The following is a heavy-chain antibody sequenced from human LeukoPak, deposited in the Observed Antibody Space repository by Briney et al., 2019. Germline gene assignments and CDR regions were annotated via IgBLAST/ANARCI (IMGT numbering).Heavy chain of an antibody. CDR1: GFTVSNNY. CDR3: AREVGGGATNYFDY. CDR2: IYSADSA. Sequence: PGGSLRLSCAASGFTVSNNYMSWVRQAPGKGLEWVSVIYSADSAYYADSVRGRFTISRDNSKNTLYLQMNSLRADDTAVYYCAREVGGGATNYFDYWGQGTLVTVSS. J-gene: IGHJ4*02. D-gene: IGHD1-26*01. V-gene: IGHV3-53*01.